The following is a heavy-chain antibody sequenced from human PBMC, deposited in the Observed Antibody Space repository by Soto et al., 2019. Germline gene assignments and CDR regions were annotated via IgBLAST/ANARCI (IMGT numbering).Heavy chain of an antibody. D-gene: IGHD6-13*01. CDR1: GYTFRDYY. CDR3: ARGASRKILVTELPIDH. CDR2: LNPNSGGI. V-gene: IGHV1-2*02. J-gene: IGHJ4*02. Sequence: ASVKVSCKASGYTFRDYYMHWVRQAPGQRPEWMGWLNPNSGGINYAEEFQGRVTMTRDTSTSTAYMELSGLTFDDAALFYCARGASRKILVTELPIDHWGQGTLVPVYS.